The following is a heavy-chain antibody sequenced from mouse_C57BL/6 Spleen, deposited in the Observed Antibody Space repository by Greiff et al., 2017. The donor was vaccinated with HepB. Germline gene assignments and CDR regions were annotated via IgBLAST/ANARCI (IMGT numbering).Heavy chain of an antibody. J-gene: IGHJ2*01. CDR3: ARGSMIKNYFDY. Sequence: QVQLQQSGAELARPGASVKLSCKASGYTFTSYGISWVKQRTGQGLEWIGEIYPRSGNTYYSENFKGKATLTADKSSSTAYMELRSLTSEDSAVYFCARGSMIKNYFDYWGQGTTLTVSS. CDR2: IYPRSGNT. CDR1: GYTFTSYG. D-gene: IGHD2-4*01. V-gene: IGHV1-81*01.